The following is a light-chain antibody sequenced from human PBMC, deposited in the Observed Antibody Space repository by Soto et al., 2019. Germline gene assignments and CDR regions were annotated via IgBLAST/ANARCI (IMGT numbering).Light chain of an antibody. CDR2: DAS. V-gene: IGKV1-5*01. J-gene: IGKJ2*01. CDR1: QRVSRR. CDR3: QTYNSYSLHT. Sequence: DIQMTQSPSTLSASVGDRVTITCRASQRVSRRLSWFQQKRGKAPQLLIYDASMLERGVPSRFSGRGSGTELTLTISSLQPDDCAIYYCQTYNSYSLHTFGQWTKVDIK.